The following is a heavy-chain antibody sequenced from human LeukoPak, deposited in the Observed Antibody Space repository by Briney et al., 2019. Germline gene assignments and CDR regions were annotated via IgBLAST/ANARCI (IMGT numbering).Heavy chain of an antibody. D-gene: IGHD3-10*01. J-gene: IGHJ4*02. CDR3: ARNYYGSGRTFDY. Sequence: PSETLSLTCTVSGGSISSSSYYWGWIRQPPGKGLEWIGSIYYSGSTYYNPSLKSRVTISVDTSKNQFSLKLSSVTAADTAVYYCARNYYGSGRTFDYRGQGTLVTVSS. CDR2: IYYSGST. CDR1: GGSISSSSYY. V-gene: IGHV4-39*07.